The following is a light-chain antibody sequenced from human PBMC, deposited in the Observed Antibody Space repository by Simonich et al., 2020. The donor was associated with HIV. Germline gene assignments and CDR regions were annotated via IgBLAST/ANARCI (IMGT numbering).Light chain of an antibody. CDR1: QSISNS. CDR2: DAS. J-gene: IGKJ1*01. Sequence: EIVLTQSPDTLSLSPGERATLSGRASQSISNSLAWYRQKPGQAPRLLINDASNRTTVIPARFSGSGSGTDFTLTISRLEPEDFAVYYCQQYGSSRTFGQGTKVEIK. V-gene: IGKV3-20*01. CDR3: QQYGSSRT.